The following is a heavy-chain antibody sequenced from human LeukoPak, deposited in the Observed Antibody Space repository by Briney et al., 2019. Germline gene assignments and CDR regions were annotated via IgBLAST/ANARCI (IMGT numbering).Heavy chain of an antibody. CDR3: ARDKLRLGELSLYY. CDR2: INAGNGNT. J-gene: IGHJ4*02. V-gene: IGHV1-3*01. D-gene: IGHD3-16*02. CDR1: GYTFTSYA. Sequence: GASVKVSCEASGYTFTSYAMHWVRQAPGQRLEWMGWINAGNGNTKYSQKFQGRVTITRDTSASTAYMELSSLRSEDTAVYYCARDKLRLGELSLYYWGQGTLVTVSS.